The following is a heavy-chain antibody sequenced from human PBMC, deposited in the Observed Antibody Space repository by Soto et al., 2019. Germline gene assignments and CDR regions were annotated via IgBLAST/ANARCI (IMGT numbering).Heavy chain of an antibody. J-gene: IGHJ2*01. V-gene: IGHV3-30-3*01. CDR2: ISYDGSNK. Sequence: ESGGGVVQPGRSLRLSCAASGFTFSSYAMHWVRQAPGKGLEWVAVISYDGSNKYYADSVKGRFTISRDNSKNTLYLQMNSLRAEDTAVYYCASTTVTTPYWYFDLWGRGTLVTGSS. D-gene: IGHD4-17*01. CDR3: ASTTVTTPYWYFDL. CDR1: GFTFSSYA.